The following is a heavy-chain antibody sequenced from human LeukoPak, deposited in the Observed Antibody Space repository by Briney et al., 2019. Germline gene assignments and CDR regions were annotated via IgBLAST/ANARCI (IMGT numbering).Heavy chain of an antibody. J-gene: IGHJ4*02. CDR1: GFTFSSYC. V-gene: IGHV3-30*02. CDR2: IRYDGSNK. CDR3: AKDSSSWSRRASLDY. D-gene: IGHD6-13*01. Sequence: PGGSLRLSCAASGFTFSSYCMHWVRQAPGKGLEWVAFIRYDGSNKYYADSVKGRFTISRDNSKNTLYLKMNSLRVEDTAVYYCAKDSSSWSRRASLDYWGQGTLVTVSS.